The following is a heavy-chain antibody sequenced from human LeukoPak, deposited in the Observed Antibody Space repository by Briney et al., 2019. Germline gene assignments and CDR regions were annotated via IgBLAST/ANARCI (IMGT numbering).Heavy chain of an antibody. D-gene: IGHD3-3*01. CDR2: ISGSGGST. CDR1: GFTFSSYA. Sequence: PGGSLRLSCAASGFTFSSYAMSWVRQAPGKGLEWVSAISGSGGSTYYADSVKGRFTISRDNSKNTLYLQMNSLRAEDTAVYYCAKDSVVAPAIFGVVITHPFDYWGQGTLVTVSS. J-gene: IGHJ4*02. V-gene: IGHV3-23*01. CDR3: AKDSVVAPAIFGVVITHPFDY.